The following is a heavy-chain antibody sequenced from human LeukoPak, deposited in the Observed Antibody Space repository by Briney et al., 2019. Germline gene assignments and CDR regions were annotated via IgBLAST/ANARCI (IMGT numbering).Heavy chain of an antibody. D-gene: IGHD5-24*01. CDR3: AGSRDGYLLDFDY. CDR1: GFTFSSYA. CDR2: ISYDGSNK. V-gene: IGHV3-30-3*01. Sequence: GGSLRLSCAASGFTFSSYAMHWVRQAPGKGLEWVAVISYDGSNKYYADSVKGRFTISRDNSKNTLYLQMNSLRAEDTAVYYCAGSRDGYLLDFDYWGQRTLVTVSS. J-gene: IGHJ4*02.